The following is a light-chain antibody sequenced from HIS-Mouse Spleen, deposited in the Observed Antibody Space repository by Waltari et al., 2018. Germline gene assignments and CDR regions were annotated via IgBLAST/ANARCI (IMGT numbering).Light chain of an antibody. CDR1: SSNIGSNT. V-gene: IGLV1-44*01. CDR2: SNN. Sequence: QSVLTQPPSASGTPVQRVTISCSGSSSNIGSNTVNWYQQLPGTAPKLLTYSNNQRPSGVPDRCSGSKSGTSASLAISGLQSEDEADYYCAAWDDSLNGNYVFGTGTKVTVL. CDR3: AAWDDSLNGNYV. J-gene: IGLJ1*01.